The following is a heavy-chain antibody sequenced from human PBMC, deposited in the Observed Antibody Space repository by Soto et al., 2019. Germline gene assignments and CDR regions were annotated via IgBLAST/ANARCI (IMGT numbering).Heavy chain of an antibody. CDR2: IIPIFGTA. D-gene: IGHD1-20*01. V-gene: IGHV1-69*12. J-gene: IGHJ4*02. CDR3: ARRYNWNDGTFHFDY. CDR1: GGTFSSYA. Sequence: QVQLVQSGAEVKKPGSSVKVSCKASGGTFSSYAISWVRQAPGQGLEWMGGIIPIFGTANYAQKFEGRVTITADESTSTAYMELSSLRSEDTAVYYCARRYNWNDGTFHFDYWGQGTLVTVSS.